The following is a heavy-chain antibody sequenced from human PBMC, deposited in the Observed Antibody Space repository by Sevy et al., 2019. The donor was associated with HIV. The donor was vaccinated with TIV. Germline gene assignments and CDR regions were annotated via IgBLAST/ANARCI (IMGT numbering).Heavy chain of an antibody. V-gene: IGHV3-30*18. J-gene: IGHJ4*02. CDR3: AKEGIAVAGTRVRGFDY. D-gene: IGHD6-19*01. CDR2: ISYDGSNK. Sequence: GGSLRLSCAASGFTFSSYGMHWVRQAPGKGLEWVAVISYDGSNKYYADSVKGRFTISRDNSKNTLYLQMNSLRAEDTAVYYCAKEGIAVAGTRVRGFDYWGQGTLVTVSS. CDR1: GFTFSSYG.